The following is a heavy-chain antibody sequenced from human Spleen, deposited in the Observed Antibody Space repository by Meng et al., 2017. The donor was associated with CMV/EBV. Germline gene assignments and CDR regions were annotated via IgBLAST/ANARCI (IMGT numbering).Heavy chain of an antibody. D-gene: IGHD2-8*01. V-gene: IGHV3-30*02. CDR3: ARFEVYAIPIRDY. J-gene: IGHJ4*02. CDR1: GFIFSNYG. CDR2: IRYDGIGK. Sequence: GESLKISCAASGFIFSNYGMHWVRQAPGKGLEWVAFIRYDGIGKFYADAVKGRFTISRDNSKNTLYLQMNSLRAEDTAVYYCARFEVYAIPIRDYWGQGTLVTVSS.